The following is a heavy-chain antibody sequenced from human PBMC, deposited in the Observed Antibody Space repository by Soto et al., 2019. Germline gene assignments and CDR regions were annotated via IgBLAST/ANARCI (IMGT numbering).Heavy chain of an antibody. V-gene: IGHV4-34*01. J-gene: IGHJ4*02. CDR1: GGSFSGYY. Sequence: SETLSLTCAVYGGSFSGYYWSWIRQPPGKGLEWIGEINHSGSTNYNPSLKSRVTISVDTSKNQFSLKLSSVTAADTAVYYCARTTTVTHNFDYWGQGPLVTVSS. D-gene: IGHD4-17*01. CDR3: ARTTTVTHNFDY. CDR2: INHSGST.